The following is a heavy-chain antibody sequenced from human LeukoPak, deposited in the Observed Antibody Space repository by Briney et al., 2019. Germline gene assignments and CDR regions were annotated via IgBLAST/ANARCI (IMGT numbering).Heavy chain of an antibody. J-gene: IGHJ4*02. CDR1: GFTFSRYP. V-gene: IGHV3-23*01. Sequence: GGSLRLSCAASGFTFSRYPMSWVRQAPAKGLEWVSAISGSGGSTYYADSVKGRFTISRDNSKNKLYLQMKRLRAEDTAVYYCAKDGVSYSLVRGGYYFDYWGQGTLVTVSS. CDR3: AKDGVSYSLVRGGYYFDY. CDR2: ISGSGGST. D-gene: IGHD3-10*01.